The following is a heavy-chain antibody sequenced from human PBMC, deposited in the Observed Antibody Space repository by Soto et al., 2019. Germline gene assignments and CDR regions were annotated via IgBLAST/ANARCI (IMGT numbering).Heavy chain of an antibody. Sequence: PSETLSLTCTVSGGSISSYYWSWIRQPAGKGLEWIGRIYTSETTNYNPSLKSRVTMSIDSSRNQFSLKLSSVTAADTAVYYCARDEGLTTVPSFDFWGQGTLVTVSS. CDR1: GGSISSYY. J-gene: IGHJ4*02. CDR3: ARDEGLTTVPSFDF. D-gene: IGHD4-17*01. CDR2: IYTSETT. V-gene: IGHV4-4*07.